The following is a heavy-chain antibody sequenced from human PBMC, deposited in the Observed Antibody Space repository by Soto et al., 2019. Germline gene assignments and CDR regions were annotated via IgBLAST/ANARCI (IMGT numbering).Heavy chain of an antibody. CDR2: IYHSGTT. CDR3: PGVLTTTYNRLGP. J-gene: IGHJ5*02. CDR1: GGSISSRDYY. D-gene: IGHD4-17*01. V-gene: IGHV4-31*03. Sequence: PSETLSLTCTVSGGSISSRDYYWSWMRQFPGGGLEWIGHIYHSGTTYYNPSLKSRVTISVDTSQDQFSLRLYSVTAPDPAVYYCPGVLTTTYNRLGPWGQGTLVTASS.